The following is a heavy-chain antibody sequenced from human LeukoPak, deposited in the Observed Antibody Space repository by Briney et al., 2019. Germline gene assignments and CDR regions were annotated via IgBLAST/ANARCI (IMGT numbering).Heavy chain of an antibody. D-gene: IGHD6-13*01. CDR2: IYYSGST. Sequence: SETLSLTCTVSGGSISTYYWSWIRQPPGKGLEWIGYIYYSGSTNYNPSLKSRVTISVDTSKNQFSLKLSSVTAADTAVYYCARDSSRWYYWGRGTLVTVSS. CDR1: GGSISTYY. J-gene: IGHJ4*02. V-gene: IGHV4-59*01. CDR3: ARDSSRWYY.